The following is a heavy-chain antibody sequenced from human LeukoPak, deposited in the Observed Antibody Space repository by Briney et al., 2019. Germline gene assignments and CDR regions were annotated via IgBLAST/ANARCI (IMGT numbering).Heavy chain of an antibody. CDR2: ISGSGGST. CDR1: GFTFSSYA. V-gene: IGHV3-23*01. CDR3: AKLGGIVVVPAASYWNWFDP. Sequence: GGSLRLSCAASGFTFSSYAMSWVRQAPGKGLEWVSAISGSGGSTCYADSVKGRFTISRDNSKNTLYLQMNSLRAEDTAVYYCAKLGGIVVVPAASYWNWFDPWGQGTLVTVSS. J-gene: IGHJ5*02. D-gene: IGHD2-2*01.